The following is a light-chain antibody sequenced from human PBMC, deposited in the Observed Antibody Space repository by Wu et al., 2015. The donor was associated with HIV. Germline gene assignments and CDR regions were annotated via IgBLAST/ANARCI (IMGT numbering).Light chain of an antibody. CDR1: QGISSW. Sequence: DIQMTQSPSSLSASVGDRVTITCRASQGISSWLAWYQAKPGKAPKLLIYSASTLQSGVPSRFSGSGSGTDFTLIISSLQPEDFASYYCQQYYDASWTFGQGPRWNSN. CDR2: SAS. V-gene: IGKV1D-16*01. J-gene: IGKJ1*01. CDR3: QQYYDASWT.